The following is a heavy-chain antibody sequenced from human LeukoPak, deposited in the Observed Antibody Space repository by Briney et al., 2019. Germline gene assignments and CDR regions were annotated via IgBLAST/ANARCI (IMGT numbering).Heavy chain of an antibody. CDR1: GGTFSSYA. CDR2: IIPIFGTA. J-gene: IGHJ4*02. CDR3: ATVIAAAGTTSDY. D-gene: IGHD6-13*01. V-gene: IGHV1-69*05. Sequence: GSSVKVSCKASGGTFSSYAISWVRQAPGQGLEWMGRIIPIFGTANYAQKFQGRVTITTDESTSTAYMELSSLRPEDTAVYYCATVIAAAGTTSDYWGQGTLVTVSS.